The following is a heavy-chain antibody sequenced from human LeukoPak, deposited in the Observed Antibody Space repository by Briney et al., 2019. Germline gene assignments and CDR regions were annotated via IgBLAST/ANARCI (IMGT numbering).Heavy chain of an antibody. CDR3: ARTGSSGYDSFDY. J-gene: IGHJ4*02. V-gene: IGHV4-31*03. CDR2: IYYSGST. Sequence: SETLSLTCTVSGDSISSGGYYWSWIRQHPGKGLEWIGYIYYSGSTYYNPSLKSRVTISVDTSKNQFSLKLSSVTAADTAVYYCARTGSSGYDSFDYWGQGTLVTVSS. D-gene: IGHD3-22*01. CDR1: GDSISSGGYY.